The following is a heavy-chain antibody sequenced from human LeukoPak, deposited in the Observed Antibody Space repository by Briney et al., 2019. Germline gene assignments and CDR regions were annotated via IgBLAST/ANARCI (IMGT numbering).Heavy chain of an antibody. CDR2: ISGSGTTI. CDR1: GFTFSSYE. CDR3: ARETFYSNYYYGMDV. Sequence: PGGSLRLSCAASGFTFSSYEMNWVRQAPGKGLEWVSYISGSGTTIYYADSVKGRFTISRDSAQNSLYLQMSSLRAEDTAVYYCARETFYSNYYYGMDVWGQGTTVTVSS. D-gene: IGHD4-11*01. V-gene: IGHV3-48*03. J-gene: IGHJ6*02.